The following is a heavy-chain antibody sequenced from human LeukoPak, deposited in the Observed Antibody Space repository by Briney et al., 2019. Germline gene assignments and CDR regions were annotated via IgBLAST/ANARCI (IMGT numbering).Heavy chain of an antibody. V-gene: IGHV1-69*05. D-gene: IGHD2-15*01. CDR3: ARESGVVAAIVFIYYFDY. CDR1: GGTFSSYA. J-gene: IGHJ4*02. CDR2: IIPIFGTA. Sequence: ASVKVSCKASGGTFSSYAISWVRQAPGQGLEWMGRIIPIFGTANYAQKFQGRVTITTDESTSTAYMELSSLRSEDTAVYYCARESGVVAAIVFIYYFDYWGQGTLVTVSS.